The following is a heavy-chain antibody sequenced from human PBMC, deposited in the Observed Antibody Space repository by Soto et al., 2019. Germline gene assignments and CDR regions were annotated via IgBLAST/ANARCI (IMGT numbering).Heavy chain of an antibody. CDR1: GGSFSGYY. Sequence: SETLSLTCAVYGGSFSGYYWSWIRQPPGKGLEWIGEINHSGSTNYNPSLKSRVTISVDTSKNQFSLKLSSVTAADTAVYYCARGPYCGGDCYAYYYYYYMDVWGKGTTVTVSS. J-gene: IGHJ6*03. D-gene: IGHD2-21*01. CDR3: ARGPYCGGDCYAYYYYYYMDV. V-gene: IGHV4-34*01. CDR2: INHSGST.